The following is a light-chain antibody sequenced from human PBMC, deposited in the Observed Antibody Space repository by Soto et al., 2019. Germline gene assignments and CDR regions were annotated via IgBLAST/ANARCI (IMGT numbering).Light chain of an antibody. J-gene: IGKJ4*01. Sequence: EIVLTQSPVTLSLSPGERATLSCRASQSINYYLAWYQQKPGQPPRLLIYDASNRATAIPVRFSGSGSGTDFTLTISSLEPEDSAVYYCQYRGIWPPGATFGGGTKVEIK. CDR2: DAS. CDR1: QSINYY. V-gene: IGKV3-11*01. CDR3: QYRGIWPPGAT.